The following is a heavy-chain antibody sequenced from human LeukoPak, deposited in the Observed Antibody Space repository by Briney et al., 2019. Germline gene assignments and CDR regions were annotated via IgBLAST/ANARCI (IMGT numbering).Heavy chain of an antibody. CDR1: GYTFTSYG. V-gene: IGHV1-18*01. J-gene: IGHJ6*03. Sequence: ASVKVSCKASGYTFTSYGISWVRQAPGQGLEWMGWISAYNGNTNYAQKLQGRVTMTTDTSTSTAYMELRSLRSDDTAVYYCARVPIDGYNRYYYYYMDVWGKGTTVTISS. CDR3: ARVPIDGYNRYYYYYMDV. CDR2: ISAYNGNT. D-gene: IGHD5-24*01.